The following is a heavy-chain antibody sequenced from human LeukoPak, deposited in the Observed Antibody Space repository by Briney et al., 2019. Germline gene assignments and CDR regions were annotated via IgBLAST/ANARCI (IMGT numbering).Heavy chain of an antibody. CDR3: ARLAGLTMALDY. V-gene: IGHV4-31*03. D-gene: IGHD4/OR15-4a*01. J-gene: IGHJ4*02. CDR1: GGSISSGGYY. Sequence: SETLSLTCTVSGGSISSGGYYWSWIRQHPGKGLEWIGYIYYSGSTYYNPSLKSRVTISVDTSKNHFSLKLSSVTAADTAVYFCARLAGLTMALDYWGQGTLVTVSS. CDR2: IYYSGST.